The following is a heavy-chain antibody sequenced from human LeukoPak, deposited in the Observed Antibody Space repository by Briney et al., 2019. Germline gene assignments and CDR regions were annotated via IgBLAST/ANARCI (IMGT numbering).Heavy chain of an antibody. V-gene: IGHV3-9*03. Sequence: PGRSLRLSCVASGFTFEDYAMHWVRQAPGKGLEWVSGISWNSGSIGYADSVKGRFTISRDNAKNSLYVQMNSLRAEDMALYYCAKGGSYCELDYWGQGTLVTVSS. CDR3: AKGGSYCELDY. CDR2: ISWNSGSI. J-gene: IGHJ4*02. D-gene: IGHD1-26*01. CDR1: GFTFEDYA.